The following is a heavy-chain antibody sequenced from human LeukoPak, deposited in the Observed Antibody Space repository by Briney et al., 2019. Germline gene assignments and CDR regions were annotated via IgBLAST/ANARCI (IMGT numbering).Heavy chain of an antibody. CDR2: INSDGSST. CDR1: GFTFSNYW. D-gene: IGHD3-10*02. V-gene: IGHV3-74*01. CDR3: ARETLSSGSYLDY. J-gene: IGHJ4*02. Sequence: GGSLRLSCAASGFTFSNYWMHWVRQAPGKGLVWVSRINSDGSSTSYADSVKGRFTISRDNAKNTLYLQMNSLRAEDTAVYYCARETLSSGSYLDYWGQGTLVTVSS.